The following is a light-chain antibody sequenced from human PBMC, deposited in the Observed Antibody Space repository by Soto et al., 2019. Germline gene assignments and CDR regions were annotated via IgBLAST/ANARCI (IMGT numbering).Light chain of an antibody. CDR1: SSDIGGYNY. Sequence: QSALTQPASVSGSPGQSITISCTGTSSDIGGYNYVSWYQQYPGKAPKLMIYEVSNRPSGVSNRFSGSKSGNTASLTISGLQAEDEADYYCNSYTSSSTPYVFGTGTNSPS. J-gene: IGLJ1*01. CDR3: NSYTSSSTPYV. CDR2: EVS. V-gene: IGLV2-14*01.